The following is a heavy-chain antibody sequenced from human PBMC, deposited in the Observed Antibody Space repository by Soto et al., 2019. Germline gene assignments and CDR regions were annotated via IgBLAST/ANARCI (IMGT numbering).Heavy chain of an antibody. CDR1: GASISSRDYY. Sequence: SETLSLTCTVSGASISSRDYYWGWIRQTPGKGLEWIGNIDYNGVTYYNPSLKSRVTVSKDTSKNQFSRKVASVTAADTAIYSCGRLMIGTSRHTDSDYWGQGTQVTVSS. CDR3: GRLMIGTSRHTDSDY. V-gene: IGHV4-39*01. D-gene: IGHD2-8*01. CDR2: IDYNGVT. J-gene: IGHJ4*02.